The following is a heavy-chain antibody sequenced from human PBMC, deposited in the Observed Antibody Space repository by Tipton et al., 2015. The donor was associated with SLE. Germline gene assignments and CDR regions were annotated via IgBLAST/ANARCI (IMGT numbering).Heavy chain of an antibody. J-gene: IGHJ5*02. CDR1: GGSFSGYY. D-gene: IGHD4-11*01. Sequence: TLSLTCAVYGGSFSGYYWTWIRQPPEKGLGWIGEITHGGSTNYNPALKSRVTLSVDTSKNQFSLNLRSVTAADTAVYFCARVNPYTNYGRTRRNHFEPWGQGTPVTVSS. CDR2: ITHGGST. V-gene: IGHV4-34*01. CDR3: ARVNPYTNYGRTRRNHFEP.